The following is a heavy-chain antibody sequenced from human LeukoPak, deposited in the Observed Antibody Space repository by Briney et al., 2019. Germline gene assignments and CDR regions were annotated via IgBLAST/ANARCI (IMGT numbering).Heavy chain of an antibody. J-gene: IGHJ1*01. CDR2: IYPGDSDT. V-gene: IGHV5-51*01. Sequence: GESLKIYCKGSGYSFTSYWIGWVRQMPGKGLEWMGIIYPGDSDTRYSPSFQGQVTISADKSIGTAYLQWSSLKASDTAMYYCARHSGYYGSGSYFFYFQHWGQGTLVTVSS. CDR3: ARHSGYYGSGSYFFYFQH. D-gene: IGHD3-10*01. CDR1: GYSFTSYW.